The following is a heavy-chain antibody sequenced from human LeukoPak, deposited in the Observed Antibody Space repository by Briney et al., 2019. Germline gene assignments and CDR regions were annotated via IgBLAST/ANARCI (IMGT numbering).Heavy chain of an antibody. J-gene: IGHJ5*02. CDR1: GFTLSNYD. V-gene: IGHV3-13*01. CDR2: IDIPGNT. D-gene: IGHD6-19*01. Sequence: GGSLRLSCAASGFTLSNYDTHWVRQATGKGLEWVSGIDIPGNTYYPDSVKGRFTMSRESAKNSLYLQMNSLRAGDTAVYYCARAVAGTHWFDPWGQGTLVIVSS. CDR3: ARAVAGTHWFDP.